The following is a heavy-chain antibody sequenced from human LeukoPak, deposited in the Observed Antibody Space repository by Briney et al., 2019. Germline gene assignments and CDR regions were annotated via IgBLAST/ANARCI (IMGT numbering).Heavy chain of an antibody. J-gene: IGHJ6*03. D-gene: IGHD5-12*01. Sequence: GGSLRLSCTASGFSFSSYWMDWVRQAPGKGLEWVASVKQDGSEKKYVDSVEGRFTISRDNAKNSLFLQMNTLRAEDTAVYYRARGIVASVIYYYYFDVWGQGTTVTVSS. CDR3: ARGIVASVIYYYYFDV. CDR2: VKQDGSEK. V-gene: IGHV3-7*04. CDR1: GFSFSSYW.